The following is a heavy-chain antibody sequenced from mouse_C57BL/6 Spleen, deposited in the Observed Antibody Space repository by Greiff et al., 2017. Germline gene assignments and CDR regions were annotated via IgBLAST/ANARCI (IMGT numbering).Heavy chain of an antibody. J-gene: IGHJ3*01. CDR3: ARPVYYDYDGGFAY. D-gene: IGHD2-4*01. CDR1: GFNIKDYY. CDR2: IDPEDGET. V-gene: IGHV14-2*01. Sequence: EVKLLESGAELVKPGASVKLSCTASGFNIKDYYMHWVKQRTEQGLEWIGRIDPEDGETKYAPQFPGKATITADTSSNTAYLQLSSLTSEDTAVYYCARPVYYDYDGGFAYWGQGTLVTVSA.